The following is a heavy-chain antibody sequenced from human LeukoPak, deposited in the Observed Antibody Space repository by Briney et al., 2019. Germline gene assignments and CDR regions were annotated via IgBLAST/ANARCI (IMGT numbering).Heavy chain of an antibody. V-gene: IGHV1-18*01. CDR1: GYTFTSYG. D-gene: IGHD3-3*01. Sequence: ASVKVSCKASGYTFTSYGVSWVRQAPGQGLEWMGWISAYNGNTNYAQKLQGRVTMTTDTSTSTAYTELRSLRSDDTAVYYCARDTTIFGAEYFQHWGQGTLVTVSS. CDR3: ARDTTIFGAEYFQH. CDR2: ISAYNGNT. J-gene: IGHJ1*01.